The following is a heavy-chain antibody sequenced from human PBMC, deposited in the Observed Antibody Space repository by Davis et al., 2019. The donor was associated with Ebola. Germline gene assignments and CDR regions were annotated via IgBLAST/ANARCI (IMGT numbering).Heavy chain of an antibody. V-gene: IGHV1-8*01. D-gene: IGHD6-13*01. J-gene: IGHJ4*02. CDR1: GYTFTSYD. CDR2: MNPNSGNT. Sequence: AASVKVSCKASGYTFTSYDINWVRQATGQGLEWMGWMNPNSGNTGYAQKFQGRVTVTRNTSISTAYMELSSLRSEDTAVYYCAIWSIAAAGALGYWGQGTLVTVSS. CDR3: AIWSIAAAGALGY.